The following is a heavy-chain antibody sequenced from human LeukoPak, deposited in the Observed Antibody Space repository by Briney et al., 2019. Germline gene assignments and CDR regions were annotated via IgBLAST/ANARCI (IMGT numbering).Heavy chain of an antibody. D-gene: IGHD3-22*01. J-gene: IGHJ4*02. CDR2: IWYDGSNK. CDR1: GFTFSSYG. V-gene: IGHV3-33*06. CDR3: AKDRDSSGYSHFDY. Sequence: GGSLRLSCAASGFTFSSYGMHWVRQAPGKGLEWVAVIWYDGSNKYYADSVKGRFTISRDNSKNTLYLQMNSLRAEDTAVYYCAKDRDSSGYSHFDYWGQGTLVTVSS.